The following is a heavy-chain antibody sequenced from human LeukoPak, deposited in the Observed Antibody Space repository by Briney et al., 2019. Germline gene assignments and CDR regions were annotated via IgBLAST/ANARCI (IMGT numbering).Heavy chain of an antibody. CDR3: SAEHYDFWSGSN. D-gene: IGHD3-3*01. Sequence: GGSLRLSCAASGFTFSTYWMSWVRQAPGKGLEWVANIDQDGGETNYVDSVKGRFTISRDNAKNSLYLQMNSLRVEDTAVYYCSAEHYDFWSGSNWGQGTLVTVSS. V-gene: IGHV3-7*01. CDR1: GFTFSTYW. J-gene: IGHJ4*02. CDR2: IDQDGGET.